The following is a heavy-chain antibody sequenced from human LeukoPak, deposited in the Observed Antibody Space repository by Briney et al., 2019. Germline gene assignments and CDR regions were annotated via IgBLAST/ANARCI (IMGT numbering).Heavy chain of an antibody. D-gene: IGHD5-18*01. CDR3: ARGYSYGYDFHY. J-gene: IGHJ4*02. CDR1: GDSVSSNSAA. CDR2: TYYRTKWYN. V-gene: IGHV6-1*01. Sequence: SQTLSLTCAISGDSVSSNSAAWNWIRQSPSRGLEWLGRTYYRTKWYNDYAVSVKSRVTLKPDTSKNQFSLQLNPVTPEDTAVYYCARGYSYGYDFHYWGQGTLVTVSS.